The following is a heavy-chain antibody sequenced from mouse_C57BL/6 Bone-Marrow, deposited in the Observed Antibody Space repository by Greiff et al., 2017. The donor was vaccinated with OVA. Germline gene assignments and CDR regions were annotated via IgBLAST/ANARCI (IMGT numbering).Heavy chain of an antibody. CDR1: GFTFSDYY. V-gene: IGHV5-12*01. D-gene: IGHD2-3*01. CDR3: ARSGYYFAY. J-gene: IGHJ3*01. CDR2: ISNGGGST. Sequence: DVQLVESGGGLVQPGGSLKLSCAASGFTFSDYYMYWVRQTPEKRLEWVAYISNGGGSTYYPDTVKGRFTISRDNAKNTLYLQMSRLKSEDTAMYYCARSGYYFAYWGQGTLVTVSA.